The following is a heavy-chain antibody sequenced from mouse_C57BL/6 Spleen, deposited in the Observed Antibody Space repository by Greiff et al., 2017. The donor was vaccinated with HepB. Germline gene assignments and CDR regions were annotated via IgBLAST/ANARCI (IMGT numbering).Heavy chain of an antibody. J-gene: IGHJ2*01. CDR3: GRSLTYNSFVDY. Sequence: VQLQQSGAELAKPGASVKLSCKASGYTFTSYWMHWVKQRPGQGLEWIGYINPSSGYTKYNQKFKDKATLTADKSSSTAYMQLGSLTYEGSAVYYCGRSLTYNSFVDYWGQGTTLTVSS. V-gene: IGHV1-7*01. CDR1: GYTFTSYW. CDR2: INPSSGYT. D-gene: IGHD1-1*01.